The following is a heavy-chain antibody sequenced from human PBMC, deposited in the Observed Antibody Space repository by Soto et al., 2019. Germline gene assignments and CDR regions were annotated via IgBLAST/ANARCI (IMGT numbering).Heavy chain of an antibody. CDR3: ARARGTRDTRAPYYYYYYMDV. Sequence: QVQLVQSATEVKKPGASVKVSCKASGYTFTSYGINWVRQAPGQGLEWMGWISAYNRNTNYAQKVQGRVTMTTDASTSTAYMELRSLRSDDTAVYYCARARGTRDTRAPYYYYYYMDVSGKGTTVTVSS. D-gene: IGHD5-12*01. CDR2: ISAYNRNT. J-gene: IGHJ6*03. CDR1: GYTFTSYG. V-gene: IGHV1-18*01.